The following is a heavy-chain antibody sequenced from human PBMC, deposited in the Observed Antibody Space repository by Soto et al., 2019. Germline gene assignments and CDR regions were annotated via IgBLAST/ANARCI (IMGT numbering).Heavy chain of an antibody. CDR1: GFTFSNYW. V-gene: IGHV3-7*03. CDR2: IKQDGGDQ. CDR3: VRDEAIDY. Sequence: GGSLRLSCAASGFTFSNYWLSWVRQAPGKGLEWVANIKQDGGDQYYVDSVKGRFSISRDNAKNSLYLQMNSLRAEDTAVYYCVRDEAIDYWGQGTLVTVSS. J-gene: IGHJ4*02.